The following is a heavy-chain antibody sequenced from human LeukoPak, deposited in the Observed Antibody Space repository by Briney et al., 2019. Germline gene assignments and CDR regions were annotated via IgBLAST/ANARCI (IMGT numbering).Heavy chain of an antibody. CDR2: IYNIGTT. CDR3: AKNPPVVPAGPNDY. V-gene: IGHV3-53*01. CDR1: GFTVSSDF. Sequence: GGSLRLSCAASGFTVSSDFMSWVRQAPGKGLEWVCIIYNIGTTYYADSVTGRFTISRDNSQNTLYLQMNSLRAEDTAVYYCAKNPPVVPAGPNDYWGQGTLVTVSS. J-gene: IGHJ4*02. D-gene: IGHD2-2*01.